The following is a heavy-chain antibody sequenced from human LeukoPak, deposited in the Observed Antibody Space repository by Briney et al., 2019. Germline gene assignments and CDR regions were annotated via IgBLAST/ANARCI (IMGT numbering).Heavy chain of an antibody. CDR2: IYSGGST. J-gene: IGHJ6*03. CDR1: GGSISSYY. Sequence: ETLSLTCTVSGGSISSYYWSWIRQPPGKGLEWVSVIYSGGSTYYADSVKGRFTISRDNSKNTLYLQMNSLRAEDTAVYYCARLEGSYYYMDVWGKGTTVTVSS. D-gene: IGHD3-3*01. V-gene: IGHV3-53*01. CDR3: ARLEGSYYYMDV.